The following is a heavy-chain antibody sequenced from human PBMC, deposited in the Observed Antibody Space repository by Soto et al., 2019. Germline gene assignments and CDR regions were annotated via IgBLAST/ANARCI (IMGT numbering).Heavy chain of an antibody. CDR2: ISYGGSDK. J-gene: IGHJ4*02. D-gene: IGHD1-26*01. CDR1: GFTFNRYA. CDR3: TRDPGIGFDH. Sequence: QVQLVESGGGVVQPGRSLRLSCAASGFTFNRYAIHWVRQAPGKGLEWVAVISYGGSDKYYADSVKGRFTVPRDNSKNTLYLQMNSLRAEDTAIYYCTRDPGIGFDHWGQGTLVIVSS. V-gene: IGHV3-30-3*01.